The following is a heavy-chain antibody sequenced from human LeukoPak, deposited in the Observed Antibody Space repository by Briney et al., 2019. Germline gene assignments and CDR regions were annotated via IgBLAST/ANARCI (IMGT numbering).Heavy chain of an antibody. CDR1: GGSISSGDYY. Sequence: KPSQTLSLTCTVSGGSISSGDYYWSWIRQPPGKGLEWVGYIYYSGSTYYNPSLKSRVTISVDTSKNQFSLKLSSVTAADTAVYYCARGLRGSGTYYPYFDYWAQGTLVTVSS. D-gene: IGHD3-10*01. V-gene: IGHV4-30-4*01. CDR3: ARGLRGSGTYYPYFDY. CDR2: IYYSGST. J-gene: IGHJ4*02.